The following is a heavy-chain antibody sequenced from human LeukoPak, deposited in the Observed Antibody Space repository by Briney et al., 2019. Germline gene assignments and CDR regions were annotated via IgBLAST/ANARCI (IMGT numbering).Heavy chain of an antibody. D-gene: IGHD6-13*01. CDR1: GYTFTGYY. CDR3: AKDLRYSSSWSYFDY. Sequence: GASVKVSCKASGYTFTGYYMHWVRQAPGQGLEWMGWINPNSGGTNYAQKFQGRVTMTRDTSISTAYMELSRLRSDDTAVYYCAKDLRYSSSWSYFDYWGQGTLVTVSS. V-gene: IGHV1-2*02. CDR2: INPNSGGT. J-gene: IGHJ4*02.